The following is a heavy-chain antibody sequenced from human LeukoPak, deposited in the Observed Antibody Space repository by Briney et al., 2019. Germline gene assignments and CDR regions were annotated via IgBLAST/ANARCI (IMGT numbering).Heavy chain of an antibody. J-gene: IGHJ6*04. D-gene: IGHD3-10*01. CDR3: ASEARLWFGELLAGYYYGMDV. CDR2: IDPSDSYT. CDR1: GYSFTSYW. V-gene: IGHV5-10-1*01. Sequence: GESLKISCKGSGYSFTSYWISWVRQMPGKGLEWMGRIDPSDSYTNYSPSFQGHVTISADKSTSTAYLQWSSLKASDTAMYYCASEARLWFGELLAGYYYGMDVWGKGTTVTVSS.